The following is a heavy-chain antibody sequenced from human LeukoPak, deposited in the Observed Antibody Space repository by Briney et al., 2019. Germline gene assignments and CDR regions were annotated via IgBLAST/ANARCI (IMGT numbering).Heavy chain of an antibody. V-gene: IGHV3-64*01. D-gene: IGHD1-26*01. CDR2: ISNNGGTT. CDR1: GFSFSSYT. Sequence: GGSLRLSCAASGFSFSSYTMHWVRQAPGKGLEYVSAISNNGGTTYYANSVKGRFTISRDNSKNTLYLQMGSLRVEDMAVYYCARVASGGTYGYYWGQGTLVTVSS. CDR3: ARVASGGTYGYY. J-gene: IGHJ4*02.